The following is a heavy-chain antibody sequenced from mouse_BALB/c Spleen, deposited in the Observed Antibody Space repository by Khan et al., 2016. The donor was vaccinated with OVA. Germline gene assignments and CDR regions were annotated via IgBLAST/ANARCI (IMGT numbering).Heavy chain of an antibody. J-gene: IGHJ4*01. D-gene: IGHD6-1*01. CDR3: APHLYYAMDY. Sequence: VQLQESGPELVKPGASVRISCKASGYTFTSFYIHWVKQRPGQGFEWSGWIYPGNGNTKYNEKFKGKATLTADKASSKAYMKVSSLNSEDSAFSFCAPHLYYAMDYCAHRTSFTVSS. V-gene: IGHV1S56*01. CDR2: IYPGNGNT. CDR1: GYTFTSFY.